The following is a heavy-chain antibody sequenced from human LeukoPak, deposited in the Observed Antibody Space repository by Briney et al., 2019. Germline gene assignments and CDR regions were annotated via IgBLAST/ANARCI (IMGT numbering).Heavy chain of an antibody. Sequence: GGSLRLSCAASGFTFSNYEMNWVRQAPGKGLEWVSFISSSGSTIYYADSVEGRFTLSRDNAKNSLYLQMNSLRAEDTAVYYCARSHIVVVTATPHYGMDVWGQGTTVTVSS. CDR3: ARSHIVVVTATPHYGMDV. D-gene: IGHD2-21*02. V-gene: IGHV3-48*03. CDR1: GFTFSNYE. J-gene: IGHJ6*02. CDR2: ISSSGSTI.